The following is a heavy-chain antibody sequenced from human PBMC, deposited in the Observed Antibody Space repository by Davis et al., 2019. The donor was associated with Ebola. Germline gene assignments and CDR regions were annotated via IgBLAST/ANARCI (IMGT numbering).Heavy chain of an antibody. CDR3: ARGGLSGSYYRWYFDL. J-gene: IGHJ2*01. CDR2: INWNGGST. D-gene: IGHD1-26*01. CDR1: GFTFDDYG. Sequence: PGGSLRLSCAASGFTFDDYGMSWVRQAPGKGLEWVSGINWNGGSTGYADSVKGRFTISRDNAKNSLYLQMNSLRAEDTALYYCARGGLSGSYYRWYFDLWGRGTLVTVSS. V-gene: IGHV3-20*04.